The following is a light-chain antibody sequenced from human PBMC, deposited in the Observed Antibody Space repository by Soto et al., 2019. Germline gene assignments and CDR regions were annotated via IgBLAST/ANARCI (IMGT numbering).Light chain of an antibody. CDR3: AAWDDSLNVLV. J-gene: IGLJ2*01. CDR2: SNN. CDR1: SSNIGSKS. Sequence: QSVLTQPPSVSGTPGQRVTISCSGSSSNIGSKSVSWYQHLPQTAPKLLIYSNNQRPSGVPDRFSGSKSGTSASLAISGLQSDDETQYYCAAWDDSLNVLVFGGGTQLNVL. V-gene: IGLV1-44*01.